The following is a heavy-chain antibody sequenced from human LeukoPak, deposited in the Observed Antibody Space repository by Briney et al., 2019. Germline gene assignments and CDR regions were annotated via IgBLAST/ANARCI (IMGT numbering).Heavy chain of an antibody. CDR3: AREGSGRSYYFDY. CDR1: GGSFSGYY. J-gene: IGHJ4*02. CDR2: INHSGST. D-gene: IGHD2-15*01. Sequence: SETLSLTCAVYGGSFSGYYWSWICQPPGKGLEWIGEINHSGSTNYNPSLKSRVTISVDTSKNQFSLKLSSVTAADTAVYYCAREGSGRSYYFDYWGQGTLVTVSS. V-gene: IGHV4-34*01.